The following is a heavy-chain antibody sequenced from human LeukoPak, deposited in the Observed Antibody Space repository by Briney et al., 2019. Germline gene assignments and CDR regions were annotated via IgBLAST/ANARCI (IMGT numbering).Heavy chain of an antibody. D-gene: IGHD3-22*01. J-gene: IGHJ5*02. CDR2: ISAYNGNT. CDR1: GYTFTSYG. CDR3: ARDDDSSGGWFDP. Sequence: GASGKVSCNASGYTFTSYGISWVRHAPAQGLEWMGWISAYNGNTNYAQKLQGRVTMTTDTSTSTAYMELRSLRSDDTAVYYCARDDDSSGGWFDPWGQGTLVTVSS. V-gene: IGHV1-18*01.